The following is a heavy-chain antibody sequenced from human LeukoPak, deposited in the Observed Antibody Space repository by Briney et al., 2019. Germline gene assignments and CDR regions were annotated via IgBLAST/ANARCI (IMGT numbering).Heavy chain of an antibody. D-gene: IGHD3-10*01. Sequence: GGSLRLPCAASGFTFSSYSMNWVCQAPGKGLEWVSSISSSSSYIYYADSVKGRFTISRDNAKNSLYLQMNSLRVEDTAVYYCARDWFGELIWGQGTLVTVSS. V-gene: IGHV3-21*01. CDR3: ARDWFGELI. J-gene: IGHJ4*02. CDR2: ISSSSSYI. CDR1: GFTFSSYS.